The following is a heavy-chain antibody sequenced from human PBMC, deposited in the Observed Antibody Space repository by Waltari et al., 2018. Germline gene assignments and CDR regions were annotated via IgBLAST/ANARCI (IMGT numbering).Heavy chain of an antibody. J-gene: IGHJ4*02. CDR3: ARVGYYGSGSYLFDY. CDR2: IYHSGST. Sequence: QVQLQESGPGLVKPSETLSLTCTVSGYSISSGYYWGWIRQPPGKGLEWIGSIYHSGSTYYIPSLKSRVAISVDTSKTQFSLKLSSVTAAATAVYYCARVGYYGSGSYLFDYWGQGTLVTVSS. D-gene: IGHD3-10*01. CDR1: GYSISSGYY. V-gene: IGHV4-38-2*02.